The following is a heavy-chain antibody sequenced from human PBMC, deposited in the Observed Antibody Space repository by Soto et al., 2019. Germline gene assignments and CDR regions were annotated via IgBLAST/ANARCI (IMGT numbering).Heavy chain of an antibody. CDR3: ARQAKRSSGSYYGRVDY. CDR2: IYYSGST. V-gene: IGHV4-39*01. J-gene: IGHJ4*02. D-gene: IGHD3-22*01. Sequence: QLQLQESGPGLVKPSETLSLTCTVSGGSISSFSYYWGWIRQPPGKGLEWIGSIYYSGSTNYNPSLKSRLTISIDTSKNQFSLKLSSVAAADTAVYYCARQAKRSSGSYYGRVDYWGQGTLVTVSS. CDR1: GGSISSFSYY.